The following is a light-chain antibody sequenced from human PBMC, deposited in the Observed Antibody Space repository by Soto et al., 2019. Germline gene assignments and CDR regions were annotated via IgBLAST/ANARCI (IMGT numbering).Light chain of an antibody. CDR1: QSISRW. CDR2: MAS. Sequence: DIQMTQSPSTLSASVGDRVTITCRASQSISRWLAWYQQKPGRAPNLLIYMASILESGVPSRFSGSGSGTEFTLTISSLQPDGFATYYCQQYTSSSRWPFGQGTRVEVK. V-gene: IGKV1-5*03. CDR3: QQYTSSSRWP. J-gene: IGKJ1*01.